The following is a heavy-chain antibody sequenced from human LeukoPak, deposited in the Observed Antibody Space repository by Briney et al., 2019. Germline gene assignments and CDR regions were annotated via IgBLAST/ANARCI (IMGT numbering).Heavy chain of an antibody. V-gene: IGHV3-48*03. J-gene: IGHJ4*02. CDR3: ARANSGYDGGFDS. Sequence: PGGSLRLSGTTSGFTFRSYEMSGVRQAPGKGREWVSYISDVGTTYYADSVEGRFTISIDNAKNSLFLQMDSLRAGDTAVYFCARANSGYDGGFDSWGPGTLVTVSS. CDR1: GFTFRSYE. D-gene: IGHD5-12*01. CDR2: ISDVGTT.